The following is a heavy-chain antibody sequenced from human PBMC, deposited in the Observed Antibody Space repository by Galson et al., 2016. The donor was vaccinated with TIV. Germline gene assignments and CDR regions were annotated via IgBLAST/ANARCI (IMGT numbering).Heavy chain of an antibody. D-gene: IGHD3-16*01. Sequence: SLRLSCAASEFVFSSFWMTWVRQAPGKGLAWVANIKQDGSEKYYVDSVKGRFTISRDNAKNSMYLQMNSLRAEDTAVYYCARGRGGEYFDYWGQGTLVTVSS. CDR3: ARGRGGEYFDY. V-gene: IGHV3-7*03. J-gene: IGHJ4*02. CDR2: IKQDGSEK. CDR1: EFVFSSFW.